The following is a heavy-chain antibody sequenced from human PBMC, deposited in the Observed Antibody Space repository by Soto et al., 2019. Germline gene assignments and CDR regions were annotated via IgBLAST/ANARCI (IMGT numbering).Heavy chain of an antibody. V-gene: IGHV3-30-3*01. J-gene: IGHJ4*02. CDR1: GFTFSSYA. Sequence: GGSLRLSCAASGFTFSSYAMHWVRQAPGKGLEWVAVISYDGSNKYYADSVKGRFTISRDNSKNTLYLQMNSLRAEDTAVYYCARDPAGWELLVYYFDYWGQGTLVTVSS. CDR2: ISYDGSNK. D-gene: IGHD1-26*01. CDR3: ARDPAGWELLVYYFDY.